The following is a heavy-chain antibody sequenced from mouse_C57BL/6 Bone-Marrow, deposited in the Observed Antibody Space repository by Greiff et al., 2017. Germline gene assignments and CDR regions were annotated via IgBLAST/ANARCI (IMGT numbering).Heavy chain of an antibody. CDR2: IYPGSGST. V-gene: IGHV1-55*01. D-gene: IGHD2-3*01. Sequence: QVQLQQPGAELVKPGASVKMSCKASGYTFTSYWITWVKQRPGQGLEWIGDIYPGSGSTNYNEKFKSKATLTVDTSSSTAYMQLSSLTSEDSAVXYCARQSIYDGYYGDWYCDVWGTGTTVTVSS. J-gene: IGHJ1*03. CDR1: GYTFTSYW. CDR3: ARQSIYDGYYGDWYCDV.